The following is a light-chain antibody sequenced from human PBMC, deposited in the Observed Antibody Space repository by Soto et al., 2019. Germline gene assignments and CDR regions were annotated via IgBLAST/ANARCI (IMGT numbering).Light chain of an antibody. CDR2: DAS. Sequence: DIVMTQSPAMMSVSPGERATLSCRARQSVSSNLAWYQQKPGQAPRLLVYDASTRATGIPARFSGSGSGTEFTLTISSLQSEDFAVYYCQQYSNWRGTFGQGTKLEIK. J-gene: IGKJ2*02. CDR3: QQYSNWRGT. V-gene: IGKV3-15*01. CDR1: QSVSSN.